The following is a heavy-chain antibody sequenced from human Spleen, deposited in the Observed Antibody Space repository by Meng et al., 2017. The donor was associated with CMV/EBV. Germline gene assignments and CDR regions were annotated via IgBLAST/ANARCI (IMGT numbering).Heavy chain of an antibody. CDR2: ISGRDETT. V-gene: IGHV3-23*01. CDR1: GFTFSIYD. D-gene: IGHD1-26*01. J-gene: IGHJ4*02. Sequence: SGFTFSIYDMTWVRQAPGRGLEWVSIISGRDETTYYTDSVKGRFTISRDNSKNILYLQMNSLRAEDTAVYYCAKTRHRYSGTRCFDSWGQGTLVTVSS. CDR3: AKTRHRYSGTRCFDS.